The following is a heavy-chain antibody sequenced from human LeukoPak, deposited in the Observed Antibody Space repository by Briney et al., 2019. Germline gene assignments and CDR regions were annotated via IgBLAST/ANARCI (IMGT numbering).Heavy chain of an antibody. D-gene: IGHD3-10*02. CDR2: ISSSGSTI. CDR3: AELGITMIGGV. CDR1: GFSFSYHG. Sequence: GESLRLSCVASGFSFSYHGMNWVRQAPGKGLEWVSYISSSGSTIYYADSVKGRFTISRDNAKNSLYLQMNSLRAEDTAVYYCAELGITMIGGVWGKGTTVTISS. V-gene: IGHV3-48*04. J-gene: IGHJ6*04.